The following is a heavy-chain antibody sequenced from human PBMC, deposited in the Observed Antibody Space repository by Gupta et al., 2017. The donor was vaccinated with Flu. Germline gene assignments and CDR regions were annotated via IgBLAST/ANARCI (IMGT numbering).Heavy chain of an antibody. J-gene: IGHJ4*02. CDR2: IIPVFGPT. CDR1: GVPFSNYA. CDR3: ARKGGGHCSGGTCYSFDY. V-gene: IGHV1-69*01. D-gene: IGHD2-15*01. Sequence: QVQLVQSGAEVRKPGSSVKVSCKPSGVPFSNYAFNWVRPAPGQGLEWMGGIIPVFGPTKYAQKFQGRVTMTADESTSTAYMELSSLRFEDTAVYYCARKGGGHCSGGTCYSFDYWGQGTLVTVSS.